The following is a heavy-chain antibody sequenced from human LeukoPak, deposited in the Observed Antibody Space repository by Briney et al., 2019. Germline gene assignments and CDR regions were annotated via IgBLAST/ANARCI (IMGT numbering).Heavy chain of an antibody. Sequence: SETLSLTCTVSGGSISSGSDYWSWIRQPAGKALEWIGRIYRSGSTNYNPSLKSRVTISVDASKNQFSLKLSSVTAADTAVYYCARLDSSCSGGSCYNWFDPWGQGTLVTVSS. CDR3: ARLDSSCSGGSCYNWFDP. CDR2: IYRSGST. V-gene: IGHV4-61*02. J-gene: IGHJ5*02. D-gene: IGHD2-15*01. CDR1: GGSISSGSDY.